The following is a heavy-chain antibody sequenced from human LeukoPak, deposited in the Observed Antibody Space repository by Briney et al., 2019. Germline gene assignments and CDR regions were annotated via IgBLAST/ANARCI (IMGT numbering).Heavy chain of an antibody. CDR1: GGSISSHY. J-gene: IGHJ4*02. CDR2: IYDTGST. Sequence: SETLSLTCTVSGGSISSHYWSWIRQPPGKGLEWIGYIYDTGSTNYNPSLKSRVTISVDTSKNQFSLKLSSVTAADTAVYYCARGPMVRAYYFDYWGQGILVTVSS. CDR3: ARGPMVRAYYFDY. D-gene: IGHD3-10*01. V-gene: IGHV4-59*11.